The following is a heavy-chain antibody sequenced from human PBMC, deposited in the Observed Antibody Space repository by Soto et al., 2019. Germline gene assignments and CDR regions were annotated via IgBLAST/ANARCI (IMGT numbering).Heavy chain of an antibody. Sequence: GGSLRLSCAASGFTFSSYAMSWVRQAPGKGLEWVSAISGSGGSTYYADSVKGRFTISRDNSKNTMYLQMNSLRAEDTAVYYCAKSSVVLRFLEGLPYFDYWGQGTLVTVSS. CDR2: ISGSGGST. CDR1: GFTFSSYA. J-gene: IGHJ4*02. D-gene: IGHD3-3*01. CDR3: AKSSVVLRFLEGLPYFDY. V-gene: IGHV3-23*01.